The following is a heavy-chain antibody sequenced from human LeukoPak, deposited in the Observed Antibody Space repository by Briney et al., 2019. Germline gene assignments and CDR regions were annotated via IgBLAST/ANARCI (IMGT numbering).Heavy chain of an antibody. J-gene: IGHJ4*02. D-gene: IGHD5-24*01. Sequence: SETLSLTCTVSGGSISSYYWSWIRQPPGKGLEWIGYIYYSGSTNYNPSLKSRVTISVDTSKNQFSLKLSSVTAADTAVYYCARVGRKMATIKFRALVHHFDYWGQGTLVTVSS. CDR1: GGSISSYY. V-gene: IGHV4-59*01. CDR2: IYYSGST. CDR3: ARVGRKMATIKFRALVHHFDY.